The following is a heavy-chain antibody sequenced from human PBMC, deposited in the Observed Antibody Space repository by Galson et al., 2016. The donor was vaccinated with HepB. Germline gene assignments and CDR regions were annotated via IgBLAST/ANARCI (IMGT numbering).Heavy chain of an antibody. CDR2: IWQDGDDK. CDR3: ARQNGYTSGWYSGTDFQH. CDR1: GFTFRNFG. Sequence: SLRLSCAVSGFTFRNFGLHWVRQAPGKGLEWVTGIWQDGDDKYYADSVKGRFTVSRDISKDTLYLEMNSLGAEETAMYFCARQNGYTSGWYSGTDFQHWGQGTLVIVSS. V-gene: IGHV3-33*01. J-gene: IGHJ1*01. D-gene: IGHD6-19*01.